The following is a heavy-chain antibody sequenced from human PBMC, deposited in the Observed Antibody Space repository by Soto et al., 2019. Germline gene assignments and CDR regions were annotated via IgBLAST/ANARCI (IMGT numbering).Heavy chain of an antibody. CDR3: AKGWGLFYYYYGMDV. V-gene: IGHV3-30*18. J-gene: IGHJ6*02. D-gene: IGHD7-27*01. Sequence: QVQLVESGGGVVQPGRSLRLSCAASGFTFSSYGMHWVRQAPGKGLEWVAVISYDGSNKYYADSVKGRFTISRDKSKNTLYLQMNSLRAEDTAVYYCAKGWGLFYYYYGMDVWGQGTTVTVSS. CDR1: GFTFSSYG. CDR2: ISYDGSNK.